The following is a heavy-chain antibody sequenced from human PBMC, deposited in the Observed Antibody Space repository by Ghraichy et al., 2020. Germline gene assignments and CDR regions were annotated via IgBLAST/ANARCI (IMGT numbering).Heavy chain of an antibody. CDR1: GGSVSSSSYY. Sequence: SETLSLTCTVSGGSVSSSSYYWSWIRQPPGKGLEWIGYISYTGTTNYNPSLQSRVTTSVDRSKNQFSLKLSSVTAADTAVYYCASSHYDSSGFYQFDYWGQGTLVTVSS. CDR2: ISYTGTT. CDR3: ASSHYDSSGFYQFDY. J-gene: IGHJ4*02. V-gene: IGHV4-61*01. D-gene: IGHD3-22*01.